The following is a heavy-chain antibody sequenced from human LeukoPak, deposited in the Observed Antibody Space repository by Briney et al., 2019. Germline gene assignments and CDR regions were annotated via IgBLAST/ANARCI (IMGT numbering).Heavy chain of an antibody. Sequence: ASVTVSCKASGYTFTGYYMHWVRQAPGQGLEWMGWINPNSGGTNYAQKFQGRVTMTRDTSITTAYTELNSLRSDDTAVYYCARGGGTDYTKGEWNWGQGTLVTASS. V-gene: IGHV1-2*02. CDR2: INPNSGGT. J-gene: IGHJ4*02. D-gene: IGHD4-4*01. CDR3: ARGGGTDYTKGEWN. CDR1: GYTFTGYY.